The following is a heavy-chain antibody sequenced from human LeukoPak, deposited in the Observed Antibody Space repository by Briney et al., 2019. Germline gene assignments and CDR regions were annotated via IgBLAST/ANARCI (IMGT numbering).Heavy chain of an antibody. Sequence: GASVKVSCKASGYTFTSYDINWVRQATGQGLEWMGWVNPNSGNTGYAQKFQGRVTMTRNTSISTAYMELSSLRSEDTAVYYCARATSPFNYYDSSGYRSYMDVWGKGTTVIVSS. V-gene: IGHV1-8*01. CDR2: VNPNSGNT. D-gene: IGHD3-22*01. CDR3: ARATSPFNYYDSSGYRSYMDV. J-gene: IGHJ6*03. CDR1: GYTFTSYD.